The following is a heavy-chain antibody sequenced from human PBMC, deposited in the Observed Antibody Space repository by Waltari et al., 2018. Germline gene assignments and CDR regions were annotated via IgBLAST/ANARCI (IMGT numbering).Heavy chain of an antibody. V-gene: IGHV4-39*07. J-gene: IGHJ4*02. CDR2: IYYSGST. CDR1: GGSISSSSYY. CDR3: ASFMITFGGVIVDY. D-gene: IGHD3-16*02. Sequence: QLQLQESGPGLVKPSETLSLTCTVSGGSISSSSYYWGWIRQPPGKGLEWIGSIYYSGSTYYNPSLKSRVTISVDTSKNQFSLKLSSVTAADTAVYYCASFMITFGGVIVDYWGQETLVTVSS.